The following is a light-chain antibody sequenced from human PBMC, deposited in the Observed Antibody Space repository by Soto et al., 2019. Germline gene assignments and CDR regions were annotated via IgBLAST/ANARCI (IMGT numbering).Light chain of an antibody. V-gene: IGLV2-14*03. CDR2: DVN. Sequence: QSVLTQPASVSGSPGQSITISCTGASSDVGDYNYVSWYQQHPGKAPKLMIYDVNNRPSGVSNRFSGSKSGNTASLTISGLQADDEADYFCSSYTSTCTLVVVGGGTKVTVL. CDR1: SSDVGDYNY. J-gene: IGLJ2*01. CDR3: SSYTSTCTLVV.